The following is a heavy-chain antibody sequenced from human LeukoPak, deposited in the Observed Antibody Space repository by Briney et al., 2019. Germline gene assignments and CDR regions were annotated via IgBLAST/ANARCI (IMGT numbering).Heavy chain of an antibody. J-gene: IGHJ6*03. CDR2: ISSSLDSNI. CDR1: GFTFNVYS. D-gene: IGHD3-9*01. Sequence: GGSLRLSCAASGFTFNVYSMNWVRQAPGNDLEWVSFISSSLDSNIYYADSVKGRFTISRDNAKNSLYLQMNSLRAEDTAVYYCARGVRDILSGYYTDYYFYYMDVWGKGTTVTVSS. V-gene: IGHV3-48*01. CDR3: ARGVRDILSGYYTDYYFYYMDV.